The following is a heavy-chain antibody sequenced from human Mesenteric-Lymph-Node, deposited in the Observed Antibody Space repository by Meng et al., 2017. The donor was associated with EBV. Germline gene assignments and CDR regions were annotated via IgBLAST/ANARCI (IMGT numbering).Heavy chain of an antibody. Sequence: QVDWRECGPGLVKPSGTLSPTFAVPSGSISNSNWWSWVRQPPGKGLQWIGEIFHSGGTNYNPSLKSRVTISVDKSKNQFSLKVNSLTAADTAVYYCARITFGGAIGDWGQGTLVTVSS. V-gene: IGHV4-4*02. CDR1: SGSISNSNW. CDR2: IFHSGGT. D-gene: IGHD3-16*02. J-gene: IGHJ4*02. CDR3: ARITFGGAIGD.